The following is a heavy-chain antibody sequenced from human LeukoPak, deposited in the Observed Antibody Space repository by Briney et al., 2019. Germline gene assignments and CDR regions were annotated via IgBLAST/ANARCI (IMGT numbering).Heavy chain of an antibody. D-gene: IGHD3-22*01. Sequence: GGSLRLSCAASGFTFSHYGMSWVRQAPGKGLEWVAGFSGKGDTTYYAESVRGRFTISRDTSKNTLFLQMNSLRAEDTAVYYCARDPYYYDSSGYYPFDYWGQGTLVTVSA. CDR3: ARDPYYYDSSGYYPFDY. CDR2: FSGKGDTT. CDR1: GFTFSHYG. J-gene: IGHJ4*02. V-gene: IGHV3-23*01.